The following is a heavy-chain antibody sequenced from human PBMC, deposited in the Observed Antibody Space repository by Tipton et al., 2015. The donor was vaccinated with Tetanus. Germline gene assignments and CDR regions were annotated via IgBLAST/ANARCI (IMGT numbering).Heavy chain of an antibody. CDR3: ARDGVESSLIFDI. CDR2: IYHSGST. J-gene: IGHJ3*02. D-gene: IGHD6-6*01. Sequence: TLSLTCAVSGGSISSGGYSWSWIRQPPGMGMEWIGYIYHSGSTYYNPSLKSRITISVDISKNQFSLKLSSVTAADTAVYYGARDGVESSLIFDIWGQGAMVAVPS. V-gene: IGHV4-30-2*01. CDR1: GGSISSGGYS.